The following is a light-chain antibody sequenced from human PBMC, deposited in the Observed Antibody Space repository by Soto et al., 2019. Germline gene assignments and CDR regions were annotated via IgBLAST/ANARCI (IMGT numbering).Light chain of an antibody. CDR3: QQYNEWPLT. J-gene: IGKJ4*01. V-gene: IGKV3-15*01. CDR1: QSVSTT. CDR2: GSS. Sequence: ETVMTQSPATLSVSPGERATLSCGASQSVSTTLAWYQQKPGQVPRLLIYGSSTRASDIPARLSGSGSGTEFTLTISSLQSEDFAGYYCQQYNEWPLTFGGGTKVEIE.